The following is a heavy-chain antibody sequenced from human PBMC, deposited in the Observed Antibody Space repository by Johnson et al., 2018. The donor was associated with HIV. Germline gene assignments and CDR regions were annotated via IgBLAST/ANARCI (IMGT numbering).Heavy chain of an antibody. J-gene: IGHJ3*02. CDR2: IGTAGDT. CDR1: GFTFSSYD. Sequence: EVQLVESGGGVVQPGRSLRLSCAASGFTFSSYDMHWVRQATGKGLEWVSAIGTAGDTYYPGSVKGRFTISRENAKNSLYLQMNSLRAEDTAVYYCARGTWEEPHSFDMWGQGTMVTVSS. V-gene: IGHV3-13*01. CDR3: ARGTWEEPHSFDM. D-gene: IGHD1-1*01.